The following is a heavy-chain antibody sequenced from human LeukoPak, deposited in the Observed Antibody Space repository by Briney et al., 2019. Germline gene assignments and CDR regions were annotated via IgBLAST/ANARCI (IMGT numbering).Heavy chain of an antibody. Sequence: SETLSLTCTVSGASISSYYWNWFRQPPGKGLEWIGYISYRGSTNYNPSSRSRVSVPVDTSKNQFSLKLNTVTAADTAIYYCASGYNYASRFDFWGQGTPVTVSS. CDR1: GASISSYY. CDR2: ISYRGST. V-gene: IGHV4-59*08. J-gene: IGHJ4*02. D-gene: IGHD5-18*01. CDR3: ASGYNYASRFDF.